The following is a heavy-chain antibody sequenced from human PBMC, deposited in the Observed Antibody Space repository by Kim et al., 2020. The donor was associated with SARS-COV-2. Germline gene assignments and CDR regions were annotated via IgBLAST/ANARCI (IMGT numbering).Heavy chain of an antibody. V-gene: IGHV3-23*01. J-gene: IGHJ4*02. D-gene: IGHD2-15*01. Sequence: GGSLRLSCAASGFTFSSYAMSWVRQAPGKGLEWVSAISGSGGSTYYADSVKGRFTISRDNSKNTLYLQMNSLRAEDTAVYYCAKHPGYCSGGSCQTPDWGDFDYWGQGTLVTVSS. CDR3: AKHPGYCSGGSCQTPDWGDFDY. CDR2: ISGSGGST. CDR1: GFTFSSYA.